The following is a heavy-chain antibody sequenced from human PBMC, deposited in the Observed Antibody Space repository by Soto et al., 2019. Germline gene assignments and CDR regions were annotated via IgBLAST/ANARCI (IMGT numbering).Heavy chain of an antibody. D-gene: IGHD6-13*01. V-gene: IGHV3-48*02. J-gene: IGHJ6*02. CDR2: ISSSSSTI. CDR3: ASYVAAAGTRTWYYYGMDV. CDR1: GFTFSSYS. Sequence: EVQLVESGGGLVQPGGSLRLSCAASGFTFSSYSMNWVRQAPGKGLEWVSYISSSSSTIYYADSVKGRFTISRDNAKNSLYLQMNSLRDEDTAVYYCASYVAAAGTRTWYYYGMDVWGQGTTVTVSS.